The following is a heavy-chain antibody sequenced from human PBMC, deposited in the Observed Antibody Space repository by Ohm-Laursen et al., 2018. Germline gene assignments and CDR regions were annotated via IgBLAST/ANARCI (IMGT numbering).Heavy chain of an antibody. D-gene: IGHD3-10*01. Sequence: SLRLSCSASGFIFSNYGMYWVRQAPGKGLEWVAAILSDGSKKYYGDSVKGRFTISRDNSKNTVYLQMNSLRAEDTAVYYCARDLGVLNWFDPWGQGTLVTVSS. CDR1: GFIFSNYG. V-gene: IGHV3-30*03. CDR3: ARDLGVLNWFDP. J-gene: IGHJ5*02. CDR2: ILSDGSKK.